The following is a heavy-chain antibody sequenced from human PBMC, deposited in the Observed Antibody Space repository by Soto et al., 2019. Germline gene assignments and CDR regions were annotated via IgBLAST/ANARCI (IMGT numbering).Heavy chain of an antibody. Sequence: PGGSVRLSCAGSAFTFASYVMTWVRQAPGKGLEWVSSISATGGSTYYAGSVKGRFTISRDNSKNTLYLQMNSLRAEDTAIYYCANAEHPRRSIGFDYWGQGTLVTSPQ. J-gene: IGHJ4*02. D-gene: IGHD3-16*02. CDR2: ISATGGST. V-gene: IGHV3-23*01. CDR3: ANAEHPRRSIGFDY. CDR1: AFTFASYV.